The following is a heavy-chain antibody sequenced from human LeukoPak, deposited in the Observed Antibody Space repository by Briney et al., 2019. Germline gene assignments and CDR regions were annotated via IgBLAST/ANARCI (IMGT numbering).Heavy chain of an antibody. CDR3: ARDQGGSYYIGFDS. CDR2: INPSGSSA. J-gene: IGHJ4*02. V-gene: IGHV1-46*01. D-gene: IGHD1-26*01. CDR1: GYSFTSYY. Sequence: ASVKVSCKASGYSFTSYYMHWVRQAPGQGLEWMGFINPSGSSAAYAQKFQGRVTMTTDTSTSTAYMELRSLRADDTAVYYCARDQGGSYYIGFDSWGQGTLVTVSS.